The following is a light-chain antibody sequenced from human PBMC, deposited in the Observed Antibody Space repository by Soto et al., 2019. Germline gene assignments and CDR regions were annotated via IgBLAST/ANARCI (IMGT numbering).Light chain of an antibody. Sequence: EIVMTQSPATLSVSPGERATLSCRASQSVSSNLSWYQQKPGQAPRLLIYGASTRATGIPARFSGSGFGTEFTLTISSLQSEDFAFYYCQQYNNWPPATFGQGTRLEIK. CDR3: QQYNNWPPAT. CDR2: GAS. J-gene: IGKJ5*01. V-gene: IGKV3-15*01. CDR1: QSVSSN.